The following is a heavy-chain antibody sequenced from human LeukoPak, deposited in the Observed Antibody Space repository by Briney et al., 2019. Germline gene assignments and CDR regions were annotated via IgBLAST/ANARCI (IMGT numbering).Heavy chain of an antibody. Sequence: PGGSLRLSCAASGFTFSSYSMNWVRQAPGKGLEWVSSISSSSSYIYYADSVKGRFTISRDNAKNSLYLQMNSLRAEDTAVYYCARGYSGHYPIDTWGQGILVTVSS. CDR3: ARGYSGHYPIDT. V-gene: IGHV3-21*01. J-gene: IGHJ5*02. CDR2: ISSSSSYI. CDR1: GFTFSSYS. D-gene: IGHD5-12*01.